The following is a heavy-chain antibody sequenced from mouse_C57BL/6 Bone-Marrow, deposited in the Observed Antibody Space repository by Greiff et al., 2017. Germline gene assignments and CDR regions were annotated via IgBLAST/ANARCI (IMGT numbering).Heavy chain of an antibody. CDR2: LSYDGSN. J-gene: IGHJ1*03. CDR3: ARRGYRGGYFDV. CDR1: GYSITSGYY. Sequence: EVKLMESGPGLVQPSQSLSLTCSVSGYSITSGYYWNWIRPSPGNKLEWMGYLSYDGSNNYNPSLKNRVSITRDTSKNQFFLKLNSVTTEDTATYYCARRGYRGGYFDVWGTGTTVTVSS. D-gene: IGHD3-1*01. V-gene: IGHV3-6*01.